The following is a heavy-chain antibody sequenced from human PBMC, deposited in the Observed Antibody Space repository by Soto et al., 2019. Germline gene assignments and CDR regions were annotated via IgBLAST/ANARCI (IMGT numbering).Heavy chain of an antibody. Sequence: QVQLVQSGAEVQKPGSSVKVSCKASGDTFNNYVVNWVRQAPGQGLEWLGGILPIFATANYAQKFQGRVTITADKSTRTAYMELTSLRAEDTAGYYCAGRCDSTTCLGHFDYWGQGNLVTVAS. CDR1: GDTFNNYV. CDR2: ILPIFATA. D-gene: IGHD2-2*01. J-gene: IGHJ4*02. CDR3: AGRCDSTTCLGHFDY. V-gene: IGHV1-69*06.